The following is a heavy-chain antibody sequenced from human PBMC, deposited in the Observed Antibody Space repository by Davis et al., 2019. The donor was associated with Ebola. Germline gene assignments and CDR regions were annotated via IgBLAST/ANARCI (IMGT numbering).Heavy chain of an antibody. CDR2: ISFDGSHI. Sequence: PGGSLRLSCAASGFDFSYYAMHWVRQAPGKGLEWVAVISFDGSHIYYADSVKGRFTISRDNSRNTLYLQMNSLRAEDTAVYYCAKVLGLYFDYWGQGTLVTVSS. J-gene: IGHJ4*02. CDR3: AKVLGLYFDY. D-gene: IGHD2-15*01. CDR1: GFDFSYYA. V-gene: IGHV3-30*04.